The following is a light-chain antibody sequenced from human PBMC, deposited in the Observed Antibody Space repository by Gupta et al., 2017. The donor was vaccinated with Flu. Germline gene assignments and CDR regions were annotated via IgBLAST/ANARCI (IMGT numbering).Light chain of an antibody. CDR3: QQRSNSWT. J-gene: IGKJ1*01. CDR1: QSVGSY. V-gene: IGKV3-11*01. CDR2: DAS. Sequence: EIVLTQSPATLSLSPGERATLSCRASQSVGSYLAWYQQKPGQTPRLLIYDASSRATGIPARFSGSGSGTDFTLTISRLEPEDFAVYYCQQRSNSWTFGQGTKVEIK.